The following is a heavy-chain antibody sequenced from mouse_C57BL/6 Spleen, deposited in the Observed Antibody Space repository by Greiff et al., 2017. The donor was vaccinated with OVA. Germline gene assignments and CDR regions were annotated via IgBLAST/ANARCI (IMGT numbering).Heavy chain of an antibody. D-gene: IGHD1-1*01. CDR2: IYPGGGYT. CDR3: ARAGGDYGSSSYYFDY. Sequence: QVQLQQSGAELVRPGTSVKMSCKASGYTFTNYWIGWAKQRPGHGLEWIGDIYPGGGYTNYNEKFKGKATLTADKSSSTSYMQCSSLTSEDSAIYYGARAGGDYGSSSYYFDYWGQGTTLTVSS. V-gene: IGHV1-63*01. J-gene: IGHJ2*01. CDR1: GYTFTNYW.